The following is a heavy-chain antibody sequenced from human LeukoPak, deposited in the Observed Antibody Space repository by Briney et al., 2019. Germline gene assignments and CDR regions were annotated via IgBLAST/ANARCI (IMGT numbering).Heavy chain of an antibody. Sequence: ASVKVSCKASGYTFTGYYIHWVRQAPGQGLEWMGWISPNTGGTNYAQKFQGRVTMTRETSVSTDYMGLSRVRSDDTAVYYCARYSLATMCYDYWGQGTLVTVSS. D-gene: IGHD5-12*01. CDR2: ISPNTGGT. V-gene: IGHV1-2*02. J-gene: IGHJ4*02. CDR3: ARYSLATMCYDY. CDR1: GYTFTGYY.